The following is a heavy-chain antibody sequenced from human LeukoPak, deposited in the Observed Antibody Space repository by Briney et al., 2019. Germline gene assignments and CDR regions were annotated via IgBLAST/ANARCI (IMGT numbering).Heavy chain of an antibody. V-gene: IGHV1-18*01. CDR1: GYTFTTYG. D-gene: IGHD2-2*01. CDR2: ISGYNGYR. Sequence: EASVKVSCKASGYTFTTYGLDWVRQVPGQGLEWMGWISGYNGYRNYAQKFQGRVTMTTDTSTGTAYMELRSLRSDDTAVYYCARDLGEVALPAAAGPVVFEYYYYMDVWGKGTTVTVSS. CDR3: ARDLGEVALPAAAGPVVFEYYYYMDV. J-gene: IGHJ6*03.